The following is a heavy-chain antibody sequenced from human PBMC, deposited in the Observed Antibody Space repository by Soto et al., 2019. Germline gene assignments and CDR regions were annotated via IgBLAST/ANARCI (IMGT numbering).Heavy chain of an antibody. D-gene: IGHD3-16*01. V-gene: IGHV3-15*01. J-gene: IGHJ4*02. CDR1: GFSFSIAW. CDR3: VADVAEVGKGELDY. CDR2: VKSRSSGGTV. Sequence: EVQVMESGGGLVESGGSLRLSCTASGFSFSIAWMTWVRQAPGKGLEWLGRVKSRSSGGTVDYAAPVKGRFTISREDSKNTVILQMNSLKMEDTAVYYCVADVAEVGKGELDYWGRGALVTVSA.